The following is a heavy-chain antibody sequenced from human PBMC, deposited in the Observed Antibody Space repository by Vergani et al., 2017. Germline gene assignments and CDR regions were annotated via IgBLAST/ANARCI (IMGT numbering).Heavy chain of an antibody. CDR1: GGPFSSYA. D-gene: IGHD3-10*01. CDR3: ARDYYGSGSYHPYGMDV. V-gene: IGHV1-69*18. Sequence: QVQLVQSGAEVKKPGSSVKVSCKASGGPFSSYAISWVRQAPGQGLEWMGRIIPIFGTANYAQKFQGRVTITADESTSTAYMELSSLRSEDTAVYYCARDYYGSGSYHPYGMDVWGQGTTVTVSS. J-gene: IGHJ6*02. CDR2: IIPIFGTA.